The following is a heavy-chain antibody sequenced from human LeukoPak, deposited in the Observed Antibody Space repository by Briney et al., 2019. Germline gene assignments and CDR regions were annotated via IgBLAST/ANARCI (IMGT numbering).Heavy chain of an antibody. Sequence: PGGSLRLSCAASGFTFSSFWMTWVPQAPGRGPEWVANIKEDGSEKYYVDSVKGRFTISRDIAKNSLYLQMNSLIVEDTAVYYCAKEAREGFGFDYWGQGTLVTVSS. D-gene: IGHD3-16*01. CDR2: IKEDGSEK. J-gene: IGHJ4*02. CDR3: AKEAREGFGFDY. CDR1: GFTFSSFW. V-gene: IGHV3-7*01.